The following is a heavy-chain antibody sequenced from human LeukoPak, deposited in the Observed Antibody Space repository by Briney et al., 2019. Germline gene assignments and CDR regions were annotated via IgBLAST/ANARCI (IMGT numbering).Heavy chain of an antibody. CDR1: GGSFSGYY. CDR2: INYSGST. CDR3: ARGAMVRGVRVSSWFDP. V-gene: IGHV4-34*01. Sequence: SETLSLTCAVYGGSFSGYYWSWIRQPPGKGLEWIGEINYSGSTNYNPSLKSRVTISVDTSKNQFSLKLSSVTAADTAVYYCARGAMVRGVRVSSWFDPWGQGTLVTVSS. J-gene: IGHJ5*02. D-gene: IGHD3-10*01.